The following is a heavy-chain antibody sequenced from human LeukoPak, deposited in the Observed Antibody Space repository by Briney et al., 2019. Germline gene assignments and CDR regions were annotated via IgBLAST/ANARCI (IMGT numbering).Heavy chain of an antibody. CDR3: ARAASSYYDSSGYYYLLLDY. Sequence: GASVKVSCKASGYTFTGYYMHWVRQAPGQGLEWMGWINPNSGGTNYAQKFQGRVTMTRDTSISTAYMELSRLRSDDTAVYYCARAASSYYDSSGYYYLLLDYWGQGTLVTVSS. J-gene: IGHJ4*02. D-gene: IGHD3-22*01. CDR2: INPNSGGT. V-gene: IGHV1-2*02. CDR1: GYTFTGYY.